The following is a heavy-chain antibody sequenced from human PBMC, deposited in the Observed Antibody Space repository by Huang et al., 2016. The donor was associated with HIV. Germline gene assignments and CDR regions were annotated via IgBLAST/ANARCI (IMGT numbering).Heavy chain of an antibody. V-gene: IGHV4-59*11. D-gene: IGHD3-3*01. CDR3: ARDHHDFWRGYRRMYFFDH. J-gene: IGHJ4*02. CDR1: GGSISTHY. Sequence: QVQLQESGPGLVKPSETLSLTCTVSGGSISTHYWRWIRQPPGKGLEWIGSIDYSGSTNYSPSLKSRVTILLDTSKNQFSLRVNSVTAADMAMYYCARDHHDFWRGYRRMYFFDHWGQGTLVTVSS. CDR2: IDYSGST.